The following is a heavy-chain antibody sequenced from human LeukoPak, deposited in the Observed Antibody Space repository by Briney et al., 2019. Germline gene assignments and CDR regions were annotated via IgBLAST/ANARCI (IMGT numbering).Heavy chain of an antibody. CDR3: ARDYRYAFDN. J-gene: IGHJ4*02. CDR2: IGISSGNT. CDR1: GFTFSSYS. V-gene: IGHV3-48*04. Sequence: PGGSLRLSCAASGFTFSSYSMNWVRQAPGKGLEWISYIGISSGNTKYADSVKGRFTISGDNAKNSLYLQMNSLRVEDTAVYYCARDYRYAFDNWARESWSPSPQ. D-gene: IGHD5-12*01.